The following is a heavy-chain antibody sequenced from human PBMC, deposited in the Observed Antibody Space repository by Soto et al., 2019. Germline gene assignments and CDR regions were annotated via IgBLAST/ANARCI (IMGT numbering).Heavy chain of an antibody. V-gene: IGHV3-23*01. J-gene: IGHJ6*02. CDR1: GFTFSRYA. CDR2: ISGVSGVSDTT. CDR3: ARASYCSTTSCLEDV. Sequence: HPGGSLRLSCAASGFTFSRYAMSWVRQAPGKGLDWVSSISGVSGVSDTTYYAGSVKGRFTISRDNSKNTLYLQMDSLRAEDTAIYYCARASYCSTTSCLEDVWGQGTTVTVSS. D-gene: IGHD2-2*01.